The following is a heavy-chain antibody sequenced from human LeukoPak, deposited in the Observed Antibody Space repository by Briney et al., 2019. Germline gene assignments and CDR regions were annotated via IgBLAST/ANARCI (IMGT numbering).Heavy chain of an antibody. J-gene: IGHJ4*02. CDR3: ARAPENYYYGSGSYYNGYFDY. V-gene: IGHV4-59*06. D-gene: IGHD3-10*01. CDR1: GGSISNYY. CDR2: IYYSGST. Sequence: PSETLSLTCTVSGGSISNYYWSWIRLHPGKGLEWIGYIYYSGSTYYNPSLKSRVTISVDTSKNQFSLKLISVTAADTAVYYCARAPENYYYGSGSYYNGYFDYWGQGTLVTVSS.